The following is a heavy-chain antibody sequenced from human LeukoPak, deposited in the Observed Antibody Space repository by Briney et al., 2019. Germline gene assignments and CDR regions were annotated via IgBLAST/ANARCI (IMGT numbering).Heavy chain of an antibody. J-gene: IGHJ4*02. V-gene: IGHV3-23*01. CDR2: ISGSGGST. D-gene: IGHD6-13*01. CDR1: GFTFSSYA. Sequence: GGSLSLSCAVSGFTFSSYAMSGVRQAPGKGLEWVSAISGSGGSTYYADSVKSRFTIFRDNSKNTLYLQMNSLRAEATAVYYCAKDLYSSSWYGGYYWGQGTLVTVSS. CDR3: AKDLYSSSWYGGYY.